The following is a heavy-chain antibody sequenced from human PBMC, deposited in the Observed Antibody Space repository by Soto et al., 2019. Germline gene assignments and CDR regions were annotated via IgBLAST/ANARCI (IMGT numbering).Heavy chain of an antibody. J-gene: IGHJ3*01. V-gene: IGHV1-46*03. D-gene: IGHD3-22*01. CDR2: ISPGGGTT. CDR3: ARAHYDSDAFDF. CDR1: GYTFTTNF. Sequence: VQLVQSGAEVKKPGASVKISCKASGYTFTTNFIHWIRQAPGQGHEWVGIISPGGGTTVYAQKFQGRVTMTRDTSTSTVYMELRSLRSEDTAVFYCARAHYDSDAFDFWGQGTMVIVSS.